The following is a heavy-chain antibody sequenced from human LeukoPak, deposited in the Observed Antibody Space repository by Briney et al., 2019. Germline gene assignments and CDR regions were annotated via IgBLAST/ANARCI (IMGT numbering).Heavy chain of an antibody. CDR1: GGSISTYF. J-gene: IGHJ4*02. CDR2: IYYSGNT. D-gene: IGHD6-19*01. Sequence: SETLSLTCAVSGGSISTYFWSWIRQPTAKGLEWIGYIYYSGNTNYNPSLKSQVTISVDPYKTQFSLNLSSVSAGDKAVYYCARETPGYSSGWHGAYFDYWGQGILVTVSS. V-gene: IGHV4-59*01. CDR3: ARETPGYSSGWHGAYFDY.